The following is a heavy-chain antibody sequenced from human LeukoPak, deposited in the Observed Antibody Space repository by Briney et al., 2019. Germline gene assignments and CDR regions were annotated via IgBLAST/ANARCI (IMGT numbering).Heavy chain of an antibody. CDR1: GFTFTNYC. J-gene: IGHJ4*02. V-gene: IGHV3-74*01. CDR3: VRGVPVTPGIDY. Sequence: GGSLRLSCAASGFTFTNYCMHWVRQPPGKGLVWISQICTDETTIRYADSVKGRFTISRDNAKNTLYLRMSSLRVEDTAVYYCVRGVPVTPGIDYWGQGTLVTVSS. D-gene: IGHD2-2*01. CDR2: ICTDETTI.